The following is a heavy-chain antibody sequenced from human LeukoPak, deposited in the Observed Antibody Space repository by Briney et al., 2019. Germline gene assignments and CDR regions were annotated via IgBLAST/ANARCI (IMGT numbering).Heavy chain of an antibody. V-gene: IGHV1-18*01. D-gene: IGHD1-1*01. CDR1: GSTFTSYG. J-gene: IGHJ3*02. Sequence: ASVKVSCKASGSTFTSYGISWVRQAPGQGLERMGWISAYNGNTNYAQKLQGRVTMTTDTSTSTAYMELRSLRSDDTAVYYCAREFDSGYNWNDVGAFDIWGQGTMVTVSS. CDR2: ISAYNGNT. CDR3: AREFDSGYNWNDVGAFDI.